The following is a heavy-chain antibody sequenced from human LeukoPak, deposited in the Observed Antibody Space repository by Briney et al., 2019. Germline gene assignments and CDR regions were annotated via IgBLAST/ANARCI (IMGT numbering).Heavy chain of an antibody. V-gene: IGHV4-59*01. D-gene: IGHD6-13*01. J-gene: IGHJ4*02. CDR1: GGSISSYY. CDR3: ARIQGSSWHFDY. Sequence: PSETLSLTCTVSGGSISSYYWSWIRQPPGKGLEWIGYIYYSGSTNYNPSLKSRVTISVDTSKNQFSLKLSSVTAADTAVYYCARIQGSSWHFDYWGQGTLVTVSS. CDR2: IYYSGST.